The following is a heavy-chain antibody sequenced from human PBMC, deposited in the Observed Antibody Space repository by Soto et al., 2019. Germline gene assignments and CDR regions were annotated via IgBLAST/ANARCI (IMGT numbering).Heavy chain of an antibody. CDR1: GGSISSGGYY. Sequence: TLSLTCTVSGGSISSGGYYWSWIRQHPGRGLEWIGYIYYSGSTYYNPSLKSRVTISVDTSKNQFSLKLSSVTAADTAVYYCARRGYSYGYHYYYYGMDVWGQGTTVTVSS. CDR2: IYYSGST. J-gene: IGHJ6*02. D-gene: IGHD5-18*01. CDR3: ARRGYSYGYHYYYYGMDV. V-gene: IGHV4-31*03.